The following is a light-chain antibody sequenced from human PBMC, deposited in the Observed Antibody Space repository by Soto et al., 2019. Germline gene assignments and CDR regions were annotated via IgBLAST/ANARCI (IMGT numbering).Light chain of an antibody. J-gene: IGLJ2*01. Sequence: QLVLTQPPSASASLGASVTLTCTLSSGYSNYKVDWYQQRPGKGPRFVMRVGTGGIVGSKGDGIPDRFSVLGSGLNRYLTIKNSKEEDESDYHGGADHGSGSNIGPHVVFGGGTKLTVL. CDR3: GADHGSGSNIGPHVV. CDR1: SGYSNYK. CDR2: VGTGGIVG. V-gene: IGLV9-49*01.